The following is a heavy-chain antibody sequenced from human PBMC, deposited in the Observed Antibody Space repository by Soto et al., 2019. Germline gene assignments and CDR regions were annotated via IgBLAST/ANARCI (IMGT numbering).Heavy chain of an antibody. CDR3: ARENPTACLVDY. V-gene: IGHV3-53*01. Sequence: PGGSLRLSCTASDFIVTNFYMSWVRQAPGKGLEWVSVMYTGDSAYYADSVRGRFIISRDRWKNTVFLQMSSLRVEDTAVYYCARENPTACLVDYWGPGTLVTVFS. D-gene: IGHD2-21*01. CDR1: DFIVTNFY. CDR2: MYTGDSA. J-gene: IGHJ4*02.